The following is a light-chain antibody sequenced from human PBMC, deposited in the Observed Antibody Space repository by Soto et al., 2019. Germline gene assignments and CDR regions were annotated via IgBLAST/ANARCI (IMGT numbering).Light chain of an antibody. J-gene: IGLJ2*01. CDR2: EVS. Sequence: QSALTQPPSASGSPGQSVTISCTGTSSDVGAYDYVSWYQQHPGKAPKLMIYEVSPRPSGVPDRFSGSKSGNTDSLTISGLQAEDEGDYYCSSFAGINNLLFGGGTKVTVL. CDR3: SSFAGINNLL. CDR1: SSDVGAYDY. V-gene: IGLV2-8*01.